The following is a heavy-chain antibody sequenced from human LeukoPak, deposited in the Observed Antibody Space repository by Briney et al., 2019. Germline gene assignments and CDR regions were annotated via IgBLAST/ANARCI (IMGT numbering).Heavy chain of an antibody. CDR1: GFTFDDYA. V-gene: IGHV3-9*01. CDR2: VSWNSGSI. D-gene: IGHD3-22*01. CDR3: AKEGTYYYDSSGYLRSSYFDY. Sequence: GGSLRLSCAPSGFTFDDYAMHWVRQAPGKGLEWVSGVSWNSGSIGYADSVKGRFTISRDNAKNSLYLQMNSLRAEDTALYYCAKEGTYYYDSSGYLRSSYFDYWGQGTLVTVSS. J-gene: IGHJ4*02.